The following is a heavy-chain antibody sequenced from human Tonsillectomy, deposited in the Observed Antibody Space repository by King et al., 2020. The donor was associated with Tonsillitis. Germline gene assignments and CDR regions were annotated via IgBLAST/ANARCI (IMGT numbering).Heavy chain of an antibody. J-gene: IGHJ5*02. CDR2: INHSGST. CDR1: GGSFSSYS. D-gene: IGHD2-15*01. Sequence: VQLQQWGAGLWKPSETLSLTCAVYGGSFSSYSWSWIRQPPGKGLEWIGEINHSGSTSYNPSLKSRVTISVDTSKNQFSLKLSSVTAADTAVYYCARPTCSGGSCYIYGNHCFDPWGQGTLVTVSS. V-gene: IGHV4-34*01. CDR3: ARPTCSGGSCYIYGNHCFDP.